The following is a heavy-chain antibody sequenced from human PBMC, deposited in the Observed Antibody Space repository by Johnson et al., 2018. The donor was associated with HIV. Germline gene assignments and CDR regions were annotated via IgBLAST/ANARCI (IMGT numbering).Heavy chain of an antibody. CDR1: GFTFSSYA. J-gene: IGHJ3*02. CDR3: TTEGDAFDI. Sequence: QVQLVESGGGVVQPGRSLRLSCAASGFTFSSYAMHWVRQAPGKGLEWVAVIWYDGSNKYYADSVKDRFTILRDDSKNTLYLQMSSLRTEDAGVYYCTTEGDAFDIWGQGTMVTVSS. V-gene: IGHV3-33*08. CDR2: IWYDGSNK.